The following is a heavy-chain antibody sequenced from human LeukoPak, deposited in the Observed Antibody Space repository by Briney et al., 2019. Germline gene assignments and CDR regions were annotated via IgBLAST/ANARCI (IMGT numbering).Heavy chain of an antibody. Sequence: GGSLRLSCAASGFTFRSNAMSWVRQAPGKGLEWVSTITGSGGGIYYADSVKGRFTVSRDNSKSTLYLQINSLRGEDTAVYYCAKFLGFCSGGSCFSMGEWGQGTLVTVSS. CDR1: GFTFRSNA. CDR3: AKFLGFCSGGSCFSMGE. D-gene: IGHD2-15*01. V-gene: IGHV3-23*01. J-gene: IGHJ4*02. CDR2: ITGSGGGI.